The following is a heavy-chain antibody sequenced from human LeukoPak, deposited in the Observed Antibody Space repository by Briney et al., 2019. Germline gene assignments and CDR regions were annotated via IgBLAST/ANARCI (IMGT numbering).Heavy chain of an antibody. CDR3: ARDRSGYDILTGYYRPYYFDY. CDR2: IYSGGST. V-gene: IGHV3-66*01. CDR1: GFTFSSYE. Sequence: GGSLRLSCAASGFTFSSYEMNWVRQAPGKGLEWVSVIYSGGSTYYADSVKGRFTIFRDNSKNTLYLQMNSLRAEDTAVYYCARDRSGYDILTGYYRPYYFDYWGQGTLVTVSS. J-gene: IGHJ4*02. D-gene: IGHD3-9*01.